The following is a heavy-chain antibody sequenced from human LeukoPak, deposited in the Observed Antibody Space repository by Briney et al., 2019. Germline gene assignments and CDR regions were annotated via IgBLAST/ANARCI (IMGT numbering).Heavy chain of an antibody. D-gene: IGHD3-16*02. J-gene: IGHJ4*02. Sequence: GGSLRVSCAASGFTFSSYWMSWVRQAPGKGLEWVANIKQDGSEKYYVDSVKGRFTISRDNAKNSLYLQMNSLRAEDTAVYYCAREGRGSYDYVWGSYRYEYYFDYWGQGTLVTVSS. CDR3: AREGRGSYDYVWGSYRYEYYFDY. V-gene: IGHV3-7*01. CDR1: GFTFSSYW. CDR2: IKQDGSEK.